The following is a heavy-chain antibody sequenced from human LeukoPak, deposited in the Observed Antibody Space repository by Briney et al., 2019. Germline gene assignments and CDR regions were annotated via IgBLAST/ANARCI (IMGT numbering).Heavy chain of an antibody. CDR1: GDSINNNNYY. J-gene: IGHJ4*02. V-gene: IGHV4-39*02. Sequence: SETLSLTCTVSGDSINNNNYYWGWIRQPPGKGLEWIGNIYYNGRTYYSPSLKSRGTMFVDTSKNQFSLKLSSVTAADTAVYYCARDYSKRGTPTYFDYWGQGTLVTVSS. CDR2: IYYNGRT. CDR3: ARDYSKRGTPTYFDY. D-gene: IGHD4-11*01.